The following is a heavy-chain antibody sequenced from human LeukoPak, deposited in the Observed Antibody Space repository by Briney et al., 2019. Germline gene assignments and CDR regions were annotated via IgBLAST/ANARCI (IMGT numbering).Heavy chain of an antibody. D-gene: IGHD3-9*01. CDR3: ATAESGDLRYFDWLLLY. Sequence: GGSLRLSCAASGFTFSSYGMHWVRQAPGKGLEWMGGFDPEDGETIYAQKFQGRVTMTEDTSTDTAYMELSSLRSEDTAVYYCATAESGDLRYFDWLLLYWGQGTLVTVSS. V-gene: IGHV1-24*01. J-gene: IGHJ4*02. CDR1: GFTFSSYG. CDR2: FDPEDGET.